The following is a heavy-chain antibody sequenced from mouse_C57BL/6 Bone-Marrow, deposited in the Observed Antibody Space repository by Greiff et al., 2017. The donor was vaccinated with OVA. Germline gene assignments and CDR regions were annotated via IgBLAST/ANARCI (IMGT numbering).Heavy chain of an antibody. J-gene: IGHJ2*01. V-gene: IGHV1-76*01. CDR3: ARWGVTKGFDY. Sequence: QVQLKESGAELVRPGASVKLSCKASGYTFTDYYINWVKQRPGQGLEWIARIYPGSGNTYYNEKFKGKATLTAEKSSSTAYMQLSSLTSEDSAVYFCARWGVTKGFDYWGQGTTLTVSS. CDR1: GYTFTDYY. CDR2: IYPGSGNT. D-gene: IGHD2-2*01.